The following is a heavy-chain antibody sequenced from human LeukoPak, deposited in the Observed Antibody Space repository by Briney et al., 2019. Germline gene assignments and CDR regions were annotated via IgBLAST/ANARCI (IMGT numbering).Heavy chain of an antibody. CDR3: ARTPLRFLEWYPMDV. D-gene: IGHD3-3*01. CDR1: GGSISSGDYY. CDR2: INHSGST. J-gene: IGHJ6*03. V-gene: IGHV4-39*07. Sequence: SETLSLTCTVSGGSISSGDYYWSWIRQPPGKGLEWIGEINHSGSTNYNPSLKSRVTISVDTSKNQFSLKLSSVTAADTAVYYCARTPLRFLEWYPMDVWGKGTTVTVSS.